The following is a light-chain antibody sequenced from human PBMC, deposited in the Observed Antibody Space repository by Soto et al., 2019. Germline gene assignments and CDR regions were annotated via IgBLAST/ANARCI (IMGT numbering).Light chain of an antibody. CDR3: QQYNSYRA. V-gene: IGKV1-5*03. Sequence: DIQMTQSPSTLSGSVGDRVTITCRASQSISNWLAWHQQKPGKAPKLLIYKTSSLESGVPSRFSGSGSGTEFTLTISSLQPDDSATYYCQQYNSYRAFGQGTKVDNK. J-gene: IGKJ1*01. CDR1: QSISNW. CDR2: KTS.